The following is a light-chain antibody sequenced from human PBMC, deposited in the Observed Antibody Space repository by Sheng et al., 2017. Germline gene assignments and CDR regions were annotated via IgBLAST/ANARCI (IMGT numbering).Light chain of an antibody. J-gene: IGKJ4*01. V-gene: IGKV1-5*03. CDR1: QSFSSW. Sequence: DIQMTQSPSTLSASVGDRVTITCRASQSFSSWLAWYQQKPGKAPKLLIYKASALESGVPSRFSGSGSRTEFTLTISSLQPEDVATYSCQKYNSAPLTFGGGTKVEIK. CDR3: QKYNSAPLT. CDR2: KAS.